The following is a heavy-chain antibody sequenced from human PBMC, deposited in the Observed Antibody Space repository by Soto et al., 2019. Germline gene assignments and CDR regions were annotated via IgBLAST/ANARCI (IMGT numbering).Heavy chain of an antibody. D-gene: IGHD5-12*01. CDR2: ISYDGSNK. CDR1: GFTFSSYG. J-gene: IGHJ6*02. V-gene: IGHV3-30*18. CDR3: AKDGVATMEGYYYYYGMDV. Sequence: GGSLRLSCAASGFTFSSYGMHWVRQAPGKGLEWVAVISYDGSNKYYADSVKGRFTISRDNSKNTLYLQMNSLRAEDTAVYYCAKDGVATMEGYYYYYGMDVWGQGTTVTVS.